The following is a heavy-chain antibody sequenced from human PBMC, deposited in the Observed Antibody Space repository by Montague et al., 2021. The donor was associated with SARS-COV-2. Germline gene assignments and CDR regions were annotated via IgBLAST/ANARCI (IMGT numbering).Heavy chain of an antibody. CDR2: IYYTGST. CDR1: GGSVSSSSYY. D-gene: IGHD3-10*01. Sequence: SETLSLTCTVSGGSVSSSSYYWGWIRQPPGKGLEWFGSIYYTGSTYYNPSLKSRVTISVDTSKNQLSLKLSSVTAADTAVYYCARHITGSGDAFDIWGQGTMVTVSS. CDR3: ARHITGSGDAFDI. V-gene: IGHV4-39*01. J-gene: IGHJ3*02.